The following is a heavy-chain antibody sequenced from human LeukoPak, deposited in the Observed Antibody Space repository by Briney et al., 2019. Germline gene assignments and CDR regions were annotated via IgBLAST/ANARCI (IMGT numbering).Heavy chain of an antibody. Sequence: PGGSLKLSCAASGFTFSGSAMHWVRQASGKGLEWVGRIRSKANSYATAYAASVKGRFTTSRDDSKNTAYLQMNSLKTEDTAVYYCRVVTRAFDYWGQGTLVTVSS. J-gene: IGHJ4*02. D-gene: IGHD4-23*01. CDR2: IRSKANSYAT. CDR1: GFTFSGSA. V-gene: IGHV3-73*01. CDR3: RVVTRAFDY.